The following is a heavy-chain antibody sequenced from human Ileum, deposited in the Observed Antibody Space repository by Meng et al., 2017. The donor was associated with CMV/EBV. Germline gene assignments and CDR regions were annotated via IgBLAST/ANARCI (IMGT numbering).Heavy chain of an antibody. D-gene: IGHD2-2*01. Sequence: PQRPASGPGLVSPSETLSLTCTVSGGSISSSSYYWGWVRQPPGKGLEWIGNFYYSGSTYYNPSLQRRVTISVDTSKQHFSLKLSSVTAADTAVYYCARQNCSLTSCSFGGWFDPWGQGTLVTVSS. CDR2: FYYSGST. CDR1: GGSISSSSYY. V-gene: IGHV4-39*01. CDR3: ARQNCSLTSCSFGGWFDP. J-gene: IGHJ5*02.